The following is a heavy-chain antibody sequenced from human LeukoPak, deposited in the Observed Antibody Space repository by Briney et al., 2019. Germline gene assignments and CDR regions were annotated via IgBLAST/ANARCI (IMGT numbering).Heavy chain of an antibody. J-gene: IGHJ4*02. V-gene: IGHV3-23*01. D-gene: IGHD1-26*01. CDR3: ATRPTVGGTTPTFDH. CDR1: GFTFSNYA. Sequence: GGSLRLSCAASGFTFSNYAMSWVRQAPGRGLEWVSAISGTGGSTYYADSVKGRFTISRDNAKNALYLQMNTLRAEDTAIYSCATRPTVGGTTPTFDHWGQGTPVTVSS. CDR2: ISGTGGST.